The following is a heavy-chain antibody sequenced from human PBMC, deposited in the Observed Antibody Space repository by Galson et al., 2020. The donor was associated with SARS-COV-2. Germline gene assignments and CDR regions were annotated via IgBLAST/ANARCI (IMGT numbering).Heavy chain of an antibody. V-gene: IGHV4-39*07. CDR1: GGSISSSSYY. CDR2: IYYSGST. J-gene: IGHJ4*02. Sequence: SETLSLTCTVSGGSISSSSYYWGWIRQPPGKGLEWIGSIYYSGSTYYNPSLKSRVTISVDTSKNQFSLKLSSVTAADTAVYYCARGITAQQWEDYWGQGTLVTVSS. CDR3: ARGITAQQWEDY. D-gene: IGHD1-26*01.